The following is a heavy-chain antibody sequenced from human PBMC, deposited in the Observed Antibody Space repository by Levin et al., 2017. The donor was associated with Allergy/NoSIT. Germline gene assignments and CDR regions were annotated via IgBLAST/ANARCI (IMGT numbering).Heavy chain of an antibody. D-gene: IGHD4-17*01. CDR2: MNPNSGNT. CDR3: ARAPTAEDYDY. CDR1: GYTFTSYD. Sequence: GESLKISCKASGYTFTSYDINWVRQATGQGLEWMGWMNPNSGNTGYAQKFQGRVTMTRNTSISTAYMELSSLRSEDTAVYYCARAPTAEDYDYWGQGTLVTVSS. V-gene: IGHV1-8*01. J-gene: IGHJ4*02.